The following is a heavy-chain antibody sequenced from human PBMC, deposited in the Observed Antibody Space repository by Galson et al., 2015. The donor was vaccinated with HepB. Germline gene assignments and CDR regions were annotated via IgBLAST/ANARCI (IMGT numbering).Heavy chain of an antibody. CDR2: INPNSGGT. J-gene: IGHJ6*02. D-gene: IGHD3-10*01. V-gene: IGHV1-2*04. CDR3: ARDPLIRGVIGGMDV. Sequence: VKVSCKASGYTFTGYYMHWVRQAPGQGLEWMGWINPNSGGTNYAQKFQGWVTMTRDTSISTAYMELSRLRSDDTAVYYCARDPLIRGVIGGMDVWGQGTTVTVSS. CDR1: GYTFTGYY.